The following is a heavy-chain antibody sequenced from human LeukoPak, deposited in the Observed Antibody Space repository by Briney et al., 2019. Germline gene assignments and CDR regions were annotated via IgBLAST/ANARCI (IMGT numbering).Heavy chain of an antibody. J-gene: IGHJ5*02. CDR1: GFTFSSYA. D-gene: IGHD2-21*02. Sequence: GGSLRLSCAASGFTFSSYAMNWVRQAPGKGLEWVSYISSSGSTIYYADTVKGRFTISRDNAKNTLYLQMNSLRAEDTAVYYCARDRLTCGGDCPRGVNWFDPWGQGTLVTVSS. V-gene: IGHV3-48*04. CDR2: ISSSGSTI. CDR3: ARDRLTCGGDCPRGVNWFDP.